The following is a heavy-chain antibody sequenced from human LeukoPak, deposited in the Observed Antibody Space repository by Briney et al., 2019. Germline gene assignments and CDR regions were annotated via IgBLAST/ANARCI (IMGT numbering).Heavy chain of an antibody. Sequence: GGSLRLSCAASGFTFSHYWMSWVRQAPGKGLEWVANIKQDGSETYYVDSVKGRFTISRDNAKNSLYLQINNLRAEDTAVYYCAREVWNASLYFDYWGQGTLVTVSS. V-gene: IGHV3-7*01. CDR3: AREVWNASLYFDY. D-gene: IGHD1-1*01. CDR1: GFTFSHYW. J-gene: IGHJ4*02. CDR2: IKQDGSET.